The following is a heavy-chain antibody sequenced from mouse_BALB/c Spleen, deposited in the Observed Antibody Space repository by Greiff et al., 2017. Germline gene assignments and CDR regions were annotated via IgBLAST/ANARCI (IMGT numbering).Heavy chain of an antibody. Sequence: QVQLQQSGPELVKPGASVKISCKASGYAFSSSWMNWVKQRPGQGLEWIGRIYPGDGDTNYNGKFKGKATLTADKSSSTAYMQLSSLTSVDSAVYFCARSEYRYDEGGAMDYWGQGTSVTVSS. CDR2: IYPGDGDT. CDR3: ARSEYRYDEGGAMDY. CDR1: GYAFSSSW. V-gene: IGHV1-82*01. J-gene: IGHJ4*01. D-gene: IGHD2-14*01.